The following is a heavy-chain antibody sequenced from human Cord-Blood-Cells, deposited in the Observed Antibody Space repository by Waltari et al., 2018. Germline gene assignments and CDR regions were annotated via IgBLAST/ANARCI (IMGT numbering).Heavy chain of an antibody. V-gene: IGHV4-31*03. Sequence: QVQLQESGPGLVQPSQPLSLTCTVFGGSNSSGGYYWNGIRQHPGKGLEWIGYINYSGSTYYNPCLKSRVTISVDTSKNQFSLKLSSVTAADTAVYYCARRGYDDAFDIWGQGTMVTVSS. CDR2: INYSGST. CDR1: GGSNSSGGYY. CDR3: ARRGYDDAFDI. D-gene: IGHD5-12*01. J-gene: IGHJ3*02.